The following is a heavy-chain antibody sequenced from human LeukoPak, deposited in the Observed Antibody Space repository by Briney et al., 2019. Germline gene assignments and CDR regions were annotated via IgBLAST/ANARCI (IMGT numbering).Heavy chain of an antibody. D-gene: IGHD2-2*03. CDR2: ISGSGGST. CDR1: GFTFSSYA. Sequence: GGSLRLSCAASGFTFSSYAMSWVRQAPGKGLEWVSAISGSGGSTYYADSVKGRFTISRDNSKNTLYLQMNSLRAEDTAVYYCAKGELFGYYSSTSCYADPRCFDYWGQGTLVTVSS. CDR3: AKGELFGYYSSTSCYADPRCFDY. V-gene: IGHV3-23*01. J-gene: IGHJ4*02.